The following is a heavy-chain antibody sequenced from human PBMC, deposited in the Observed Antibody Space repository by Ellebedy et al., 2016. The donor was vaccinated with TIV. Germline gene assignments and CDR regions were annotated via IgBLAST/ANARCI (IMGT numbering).Heavy chain of an antibody. CDR1: GVTFSIYW. D-gene: IGHD4-17*01. CDR2: IKQDGSEK. Sequence: GESLKISCAASGVTFSIYWMSWVRQAPGKGLECVANIKQDGSEKSYVDSVKGRFTISRDNAKNSLYLQMNSLRAEDTAVYYCSRRTDYALDYWGQGALVTVSS. J-gene: IGHJ4*02. V-gene: IGHV3-7*01. CDR3: SRRTDYALDY.